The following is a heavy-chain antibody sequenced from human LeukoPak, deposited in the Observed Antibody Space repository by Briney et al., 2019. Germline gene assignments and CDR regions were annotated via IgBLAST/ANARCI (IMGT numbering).Heavy chain of an antibody. CDR2: IIPIFGTA. V-gene: IGHV1-69*13. CDR3: ARATSDYAWGSYRYTWFDP. Sequence: SVKVSCKASGGTFSSYAISWVRQAPGQGLEWMGGIIPIFGTANYAQKFQGRVTITADESTGTAYMELSSLRSEDTAVYYCARATSDYAWGSYRYTWFDPWGQGTLVTVSS. D-gene: IGHD3-16*02. CDR1: GGTFSSYA. J-gene: IGHJ5*02.